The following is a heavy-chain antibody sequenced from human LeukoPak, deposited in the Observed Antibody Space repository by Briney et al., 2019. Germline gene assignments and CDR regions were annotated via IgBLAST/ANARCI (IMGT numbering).Heavy chain of an antibody. CDR2: ISSSGSTI. V-gene: IGHV3-11*04. CDR3: ARDVRYSPDIVATRYYYYYYMDV. J-gene: IGHJ6*03. D-gene: IGHD5-12*01. Sequence: GGSLRLSCAASGFTFSDYYMSWIRQAPGKGLEWVSYISSSGSTIYYADSVKGRFTISRDNAKNSLYLQMNSLRAEDTAVYYCARDVRYSPDIVATRYYYYYYMDVWGKGTTVTVSS. CDR1: GFTFSDYY.